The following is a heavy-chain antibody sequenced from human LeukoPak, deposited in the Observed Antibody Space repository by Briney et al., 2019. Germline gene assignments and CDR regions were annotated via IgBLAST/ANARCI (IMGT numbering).Heavy chain of an antibody. Sequence: GGSLRLSCAASGFTFSSYAMSWVRQAPGKGLEWVSAISGSGGSTYYADSVKGRFTISRDNSKNTLYLQMSSLRAEDTAVYYCAKDIVEMVAAETNWFDPWGQGTLVTVSS. V-gene: IGHV3-23*01. CDR2: ISGSGGST. D-gene: IGHD2-15*01. J-gene: IGHJ5*02. CDR3: AKDIVEMVAAETNWFDP. CDR1: GFTFSSYA.